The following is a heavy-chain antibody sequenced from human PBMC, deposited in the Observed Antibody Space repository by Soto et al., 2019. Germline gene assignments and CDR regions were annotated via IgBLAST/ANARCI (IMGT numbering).Heavy chain of an antibody. CDR1: GFTFSNAW. Sequence: TGGSLRLSCAASGFTFSNAWMSWVRQAPGKGLEWVGRIKSKTDGGTTDYAAPVKGRFTISRDDSKNTLYLQMNSLKTEDTAVYYCTTVGVVVTAYYYYYGMDVWGQGTTVTVSS. CDR2: IKSKTDGGTT. J-gene: IGHJ6*02. D-gene: IGHD2-21*02. CDR3: TTVGVVVTAYYYYYGMDV. V-gene: IGHV3-15*01.